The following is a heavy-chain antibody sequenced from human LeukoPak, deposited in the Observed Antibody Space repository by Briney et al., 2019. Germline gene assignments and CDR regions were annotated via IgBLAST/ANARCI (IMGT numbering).Heavy chain of an antibody. J-gene: IGHJ4*02. CDR2: MYYSGST. CDR1: GGSISSYY. D-gene: IGHD3-22*01. V-gene: IGHV4-59*12. CDR3: AREPGGYQFDY. Sequence: SETLSLTCTVSGGSISSYYWSWIRQPPGKGLEWIGYMYYSGSTNYNPSLKSRVTISVDTSKNQFSLKLSSVTAADTAVYYCAREPGGYQFDYWGQGTLVTVSS.